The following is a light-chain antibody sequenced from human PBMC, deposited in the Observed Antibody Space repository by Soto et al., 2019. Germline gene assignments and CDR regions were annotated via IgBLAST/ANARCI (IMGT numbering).Light chain of an antibody. CDR1: SSDIGGYNY. J-gene: IGLJ2*01. CDR2: AVN. V-gene: IGLV2-8*01. Sequence: QSALTQPPSASGSPGQSVTISCTGTSSDIGGYNYVSWYQQHPGKAPNLIIYAVNQRPSGVPDRFSGSKSGNTASLTFSGIQSDYEDDYYCSSYAGSNNVIFGGGTKVTVL. CDR3: SSYAGSNNVI.